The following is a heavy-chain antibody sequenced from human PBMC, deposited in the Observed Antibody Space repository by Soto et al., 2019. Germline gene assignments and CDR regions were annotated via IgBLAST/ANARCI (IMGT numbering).Heavy chain of an antibody. Sequence: QVQLVQSGAEVKKPGSSMKVSCKASGGTFSSYAISWVRQAPGQGLEWMGGIIPIFGTANYAQKFQGRVTITADESTSTAYMELSSLRSEDTAVYYCARDASSAAGTPYYYYGMDVWGQGTTVTVSS. D-gene: IGHD6-13*01. CDR3: ARDASSAAGTPYYYYGMDV. V-gene: IGHV1-69*01. CDR2: IIPIFGTA. CDR1: GGTFSSYA. J-gene: IGHJ6*02.